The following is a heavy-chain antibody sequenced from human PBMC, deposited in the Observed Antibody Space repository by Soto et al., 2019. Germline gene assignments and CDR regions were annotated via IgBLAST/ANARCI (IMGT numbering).Heavy chain of an antibody. CDR3: ARDPGAASFDF. CDR1: GYTFTNYG. J-gene: IGHJ4*02. D-gene: IGHD2-15*01. CDR2: NNTSNDNK. V-gene: IGHV1-18*01. Sequence: QVHLVQSGAEVKKPGASVKVSCKASGYTFTNYGITWVRQAPGEGLEWVGWNNTSNDNKLYAQKLQGSLTLTTDTSTSTAYMDLTTLRSDDTAVYFCARDPGAASFDFWAQGTLVTVSS.